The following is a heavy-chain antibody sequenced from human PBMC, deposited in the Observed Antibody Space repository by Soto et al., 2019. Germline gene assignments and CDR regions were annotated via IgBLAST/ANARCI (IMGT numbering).Heavy chain of an antibody. J-gene: IGHJ5*02. CDR3: ARDVSVYDSRTNPPRKNIGGCFDP. V-gene: IGHV3-11*01. Sequence: QVQLVESGGGLVKPGGSLRLSCAASGFTFSDYYMSWIRQAPGKGLEWVSYISSSGSTIYYADSVKGRFTISRDNAKNSLYLQMNSLRAEDTAVYYCARDVSVYDSRTNPPRKNIGGCFDPWGQGTLVTVSS. CDR1: GFTFSDYY. D-gene: IGHD3-10*01. CDR2: ISSSGSTI.